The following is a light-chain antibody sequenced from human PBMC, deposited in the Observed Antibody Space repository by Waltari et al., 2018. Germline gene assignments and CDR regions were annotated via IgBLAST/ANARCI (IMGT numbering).Light chain of an antibody. CDR1: QRVLYISNNKHY. Sequence: DIVMTQSPDSLALSLGERATINCKSSQRVLYISNNKHYLAWYQQKPGQPPKLLIYWASTRESGVPDRFSGSGSGTDFTLTISSLQAEDVAVYYCQQYYSIPYTFGQGTKLEIK. J-gene: IGKJ2*01. V-gene: IGKV4-1*01. CDR2: WAS. CDR3: QQYYSIPYT.